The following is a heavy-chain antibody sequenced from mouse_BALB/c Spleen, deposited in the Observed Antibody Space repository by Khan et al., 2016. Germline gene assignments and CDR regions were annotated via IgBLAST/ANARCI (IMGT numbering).Heavy chain of an antibody. V-gene: IGHV14-3*02. D-gene: IGHD2-2*01. Sequence: VQLKQSGAELVKPGASVKLSCTASGFNIKDTYMHWVKQRPEQGLEWIGRIDPANDTTKYDPKFQGKATITADTSSNTAYLQLSSLTSEDTAVYYCARTSNGYNGALDYWGQGTSVPVSS. CDR2: IDPANDTT. CDR1: GFNIKDTY. J-gene: IGHJ4*01. CDR3: ARTSNGYNGALDY.